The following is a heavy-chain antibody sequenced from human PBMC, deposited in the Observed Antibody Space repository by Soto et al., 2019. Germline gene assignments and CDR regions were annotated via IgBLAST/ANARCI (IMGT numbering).Heavy chain of an antibody. D-gene: IGHD2-2*01. V-gene: IGHV1-2*04. CDR1: VYTFTVYY. J-gene: IGHJ6*03. CDR2: INPNSGGT. Sequence: GASVNVSCKASVYTFTVYYMHWVRQAPGQGLEWMGWINPNSGGTNYAQKFQGWVTMTRDTSISTAYMELSRLRSDDTAVYYCARGVSVVPARGYSYMDVWGKGTTVTVSS. CDR3: ARGVSVVPARGYSYMDV.